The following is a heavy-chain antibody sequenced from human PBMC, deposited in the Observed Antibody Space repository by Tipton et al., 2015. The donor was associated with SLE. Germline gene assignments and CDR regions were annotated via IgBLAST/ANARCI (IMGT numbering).Heavy chain of an antibody. D-gene: IGHD6-13*01. V-gene: IGHV3-9*03. CDR3: AKDEGMAAAGNFVY. CDR2: IIWNSRSI. Sequence: QLVQSGGGLVQLGRSLRLSCAASGSTFDDYAMHWVRQAPGKGLVWFAGIIWNSRSIGHADSVKVRFTISRDNAKNSLYLQIYSLRAEDMALYYCAKDEGMAAAGNFVYWGQGTLVTVSS. CDR1: GSTFDDYA. J-gene: IGHJ4*02.